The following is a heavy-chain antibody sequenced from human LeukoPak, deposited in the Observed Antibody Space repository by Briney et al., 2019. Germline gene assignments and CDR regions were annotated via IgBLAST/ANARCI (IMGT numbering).Heavy chain of an antibody. Sequence: HGESLKISCKGSGYSFRTYWIGWVRQVPGKGLEWMGIINPSDSETRYSPSFQGQVTMSADQSITTAYLQWSSLKASDTAIYYCARRPYSSAWHYDTWGQGSRVTVSS. CDR1: GYSFRTYW. CDR2: INPSDSET. D-gene: IGHD4-11*01. CDR3: ARRPYSSAWHYDT. V-gene: IGHV5-51*01. J-gene: IGHJ5*02.